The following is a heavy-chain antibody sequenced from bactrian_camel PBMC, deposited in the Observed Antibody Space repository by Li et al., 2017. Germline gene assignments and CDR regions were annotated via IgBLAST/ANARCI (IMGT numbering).Heavy chain of an antibody. CDR2: IAPDGTT. D-gene: IGHD4*01. CDR3: AVGGFYNENDLGFNEDAFGY. Sequence: HVQLVESGGGSVQTGGSLRLSCTAPGFTSNACGMNWYRQAPGKERDFVSSIAPDGTTTYTDSVKGRFTISRDSAEDTLFLQMNSLRPEDTAMYYCAVGGFYNENDLGFNEDAFGYWGQGTQVTVS. J-gene: IGHJ6*01. V-gene: IGHV3S53*01. CDR1: GFTSNACG.